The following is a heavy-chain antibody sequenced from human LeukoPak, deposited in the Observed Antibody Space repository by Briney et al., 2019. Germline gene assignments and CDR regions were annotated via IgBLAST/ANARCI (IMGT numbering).Heavy chain of an antibody. CDR2: IYYTGSS. D-gene: IGHD4-17*01. CDR1: GDSISSSTYY. Sequence: SETLSLTCTVSGDSISSSTYYWGWVRQPPGKGLEWIGSIYYTGSSYYNPSLKSRATVSVDTSKNQFSLRLNSTAAADTAVYYCGRFSTTVTTGDYWGQGTLVTVSS. V-gene: IGHV4-39*01. CDR3: GRFSTTVTTGDY. J-gene: IGHJ4*02.